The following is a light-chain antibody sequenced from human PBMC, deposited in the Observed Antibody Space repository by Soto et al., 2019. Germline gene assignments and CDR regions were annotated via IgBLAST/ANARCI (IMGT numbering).Light chain of an antibody. CDR1: GSNIGSNY. J-gene: IGLJ1*01. CDR2: TNS. Sequence: QSVLTQPPSASGTPGQRVTISCSGSGSNIGSNYVYWYQQFPGMAPKLLIYTNSQRPSGVPDRFSGSKSGTSASLAISGLRSEDEADYYCAAWDDSLNGFYVFGTGTKLTAL. V-gene: IGLV1-47*01. CDR3: AAWDDSLNGFYV.